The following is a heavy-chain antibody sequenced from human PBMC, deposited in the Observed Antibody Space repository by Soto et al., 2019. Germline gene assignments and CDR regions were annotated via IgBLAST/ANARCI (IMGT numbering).Heavy chain of an antibody. Sequence: GGSLRLSCAASGFTVSSNYMSWVRQAPGKGLEWVSVIYSGGSTYYADSVKGRFTISRDNSKNTLYLQMNSLRAEDTAVYYCAKDLVARPYGMDVWGQGTTVTVSS. CDR2: IYSGGST. CDR3: AKDLVARPYGMDV. J-gene: IGHJ6*02. D-gene: IGHD2-15*01. V-gene: IGHV3-53*01. CDR1: GFTVSSNY.